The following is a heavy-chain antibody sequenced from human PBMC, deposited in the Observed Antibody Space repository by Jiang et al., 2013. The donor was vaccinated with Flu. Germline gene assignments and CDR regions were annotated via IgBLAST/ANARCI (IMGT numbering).Heavy chain of an antibody. J-gene: IGHJ4*02. D-gene: IGHD2-2*02. V-gene: IGHV4-31*03. CDR3: ARVIEVYTIFDF. CDR1: WLHQRWWLL. Sequence: PSQTLSLTLHCLWWLHQRWWLLLELDPPAPREGPGVDWVHLFHGDTYYNPSLKSRVTISIDTSKNQFSLKLSSVTAADTAVYYCARVIEVYTIFDFWGQGTLVTVSS. CDR2: LFHGDT.